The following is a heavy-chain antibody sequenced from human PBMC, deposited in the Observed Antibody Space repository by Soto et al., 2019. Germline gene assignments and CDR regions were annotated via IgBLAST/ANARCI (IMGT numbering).Heavy chain of an antibody. J-gene: IGHJ4*02. Sequence: SLRLSCAAYGFTFSNYGMHWVRQAPGKGLEWVAVMWYDGNNKYYAGSAKGRFTIARDNSNNTLYVQMTSLRAADTAVYYCARGLHSLFDYWGQGTMVTVSS. CDR3: ARGLHSLFDY. CDR1: GFTFSNYG. D-gene: IGHD2-21*01. CDR2: MWYDGNNK. V-gene: IGHV3-33*01.